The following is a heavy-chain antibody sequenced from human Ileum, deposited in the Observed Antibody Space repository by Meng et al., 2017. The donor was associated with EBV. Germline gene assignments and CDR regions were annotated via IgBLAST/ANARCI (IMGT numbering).Heavy chain of an antibody. CDR2: IYYSGTT. CDR1: VYSISTTNW. Sequence: VQRQEAAPGLGKPSATLSLTRAVSVYSISTTNWWGWIRQPPGKGLEWIGHIYYSGTTYNNPSLNSRVTMSIDPSKNQFSLKLSSVTAVDTAVYYCARNSESGSYIDYWGLGTLVTVSS. J-gene: IGHJ4*02. D-gene: IGHD1-26*01. V-gene: IGHV4-28*01. CDR3: ARNSESGSYIDY.